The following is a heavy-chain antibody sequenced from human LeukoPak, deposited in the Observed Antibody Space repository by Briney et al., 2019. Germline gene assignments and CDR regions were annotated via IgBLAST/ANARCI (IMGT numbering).Heavy chain of an antibody. Sequence: PSETLSLTCTVSGGSISSYYWSWTRQPAGKGLEWIGRIYASGSTNYNPSLKSRATMSVDMSKNQFSLKLSSVTAADTAVYYCARDMDPWGFGEYILWGQGTLVTVSS. J-gene: IGHJ4*02. CDR1: GGSISSYY. D-gene: IGHD3-10*01. CDR3: ARDMDPWGFGEYIL. CDR2: IYASGST. V-gene: IGHV4-4*07.